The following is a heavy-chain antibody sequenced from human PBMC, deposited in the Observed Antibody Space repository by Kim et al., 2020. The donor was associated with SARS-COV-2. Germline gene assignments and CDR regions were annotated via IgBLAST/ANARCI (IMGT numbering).Heavy chain of an antibody. CDR1: GFTFSSYA. D-gene: IGHD6-19*01. CDR3: AREVAVAGIGVYYFDY. CDR2: ISYDGSNK. Sequence: GGSLRLSCAASGFTFSSYAMHWVRQAPGKGLEWVAVISYDGSNKYYADSVKGRFTISRDNSKNTLYLQMNSLRAEDTAVYYCAREVAVAGIGVYYFDYWGQGTLVTVSS. J-gene: IGHJ4*02. V-gene: IGHV3-30*04.